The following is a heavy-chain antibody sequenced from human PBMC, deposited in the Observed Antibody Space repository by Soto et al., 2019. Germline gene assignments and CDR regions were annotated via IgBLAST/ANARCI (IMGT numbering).Heavy chain of an antibody. CDR2: IWYDGSNK. J-gene: IGHJ4*02. CDR1: GFTFSSYG. Sequence: QVQLVESGGGVVQPGRSLRLSCAASGFTFSSYGMHWVRQAPGKGLEWVAVIWYDGSNKYYADSVKGRFTISRDNSKNWLYLQMNRLRAEDTAVCYCAGAPSLSSSADYWGQGTLVTVSS. V-gene: IGHV3-33*01. D-gene: IGHD6-6*01. CDR3: AGAPSLSSSADY.